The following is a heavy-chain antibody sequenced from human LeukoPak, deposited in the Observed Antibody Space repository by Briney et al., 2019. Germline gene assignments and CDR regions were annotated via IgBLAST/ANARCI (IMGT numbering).Heavy chain of an antibody. Sequence: GGSLRLSCAASGFTFSSYAMSWVRQAPGKGLEWVSAISGSGGRTYYADSVKGRFTISRDNSKNTLYLQMNSLRADDTAVYYCAIPGGNAYFDQWGQGTLVTVSS. CDR2: ISGSGGRT. D-gene: IGHD4-23*01. CDR3: AIPGGNAYFDQ. J-gene: IGHJ4*02. CDR1: GFTFSSYA. V-gene: IGHV3-23*01.